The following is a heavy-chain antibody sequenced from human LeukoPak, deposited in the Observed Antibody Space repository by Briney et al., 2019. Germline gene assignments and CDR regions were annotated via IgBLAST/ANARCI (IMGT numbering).Heavy chain of an antibody. CDR2: ISSSGTTI. Sequence: GGSLRLSCAASGFTFSRYEMNWVRQAPGKGLEWVSYISSSGTTIYYADSVKGRFTISRDNAQNSLFLQMNSLRAEDTAVYYCARDDYDSSTPYFFDYWGQGTLVTVSS. CDR3: ARDDYDSSTPYFFDY. D-gene: IGHD3-22*01. J-gene: IGHJ4*02. V-gene: IGHV3-48*03. CDR1: GFTFSRYE.